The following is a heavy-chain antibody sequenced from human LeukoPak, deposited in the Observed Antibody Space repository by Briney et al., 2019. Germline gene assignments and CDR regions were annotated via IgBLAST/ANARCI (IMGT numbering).Heavy chain of an antibody. CDR2: ISYDGRNT. D-gene: IGHD3-16*01. V-gene: IGHV3-30*03. CDR3: ARGGNTFDY. CDR1: GFTFSSYG. J-gene: IGHJ4*02. Sequence: RGGSLRLSCAASGFTFSSYGLTWVRQAPGKGLEWVAVISYDGRNTYYADSVKGRVTISRDNSNNTVYLEMNTLRAEDTAVYYCARGGNTFDYWGQGTLVTVSS.